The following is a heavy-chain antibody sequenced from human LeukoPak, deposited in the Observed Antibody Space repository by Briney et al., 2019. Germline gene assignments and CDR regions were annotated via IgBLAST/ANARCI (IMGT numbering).Heavy chain of an antibody. J-gene: IGHJ6*02. Sequence: PGGSLRLSCAASGFTVSSNYMSWVRQAPGKGLEWVSVIYSGDSTYYADSVKGRFIISRDNSKNTLYPQMNSLRAEDTAVYYCARETPHSSGWYYYGMDVWGQGTTVTVSS. V-gene: IGHV3-66*01. CDR2: IYSGDST. D-gene: IGHD6-19*01. CDR3: ARETPHSSGWYYYGMDV. CDR1: GFTVSSNY.